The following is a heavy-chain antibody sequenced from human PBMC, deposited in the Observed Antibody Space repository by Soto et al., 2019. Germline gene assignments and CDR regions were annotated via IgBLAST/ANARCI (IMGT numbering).Heavy chain of an antibody. D-gene: IGHD2-21*01. J-gene: IGHJ5*02. CDR2: INSDDSSR. CDR1: GFTFSDYS. CDR3: VREDAYHFDP. Sequence: EVQLVESGGGLVQPGGSLGLSCAASGFTFSDYSMHWVRQAPGKGLVWVSRINSDDSSRNYADSVKGRFTISRDNGENTLYLQMNSVRAEDTAVYYCVREDAYHFDPWGQGTLVTVSS. V-gene: IGHV3-74*01.